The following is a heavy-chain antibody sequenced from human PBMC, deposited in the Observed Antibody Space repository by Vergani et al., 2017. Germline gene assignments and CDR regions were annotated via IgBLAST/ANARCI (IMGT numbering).Heavy chain of an antibody. V-gene: IGHV7-4-1*02. CDR1: GYTFTTYA. J-gene: IGHJ4*02. CDR3: ARDPRVREAPGGRFEY. CDR2: INTNTGNP. Sequence: QVQLVQSGAEVKKPGASVKVSCKASGYTFTTYAMNWVRQAPGQGLEWMGWINTNTGNPTYAPGFTGRFVFSLDTSVSTTYLHISSLEPEDTAVYYCARDPRVREAPGGRFEYWGQGTLVTVSP. D-gene: IGHD3-10*01.